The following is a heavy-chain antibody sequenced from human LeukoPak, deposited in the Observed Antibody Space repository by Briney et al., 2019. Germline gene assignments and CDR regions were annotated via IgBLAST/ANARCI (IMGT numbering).Heavy chain of an antibody. Sequence: ASVQVSCQASGYTFTGYYMHWVRQAPGQGLEWMGRINPNSGGTNYAQKFQGRVTMTRNTSISTAYMELSSLRAEDTAVYYCARGKRWLQATMHYWGQGTLVTVSS. CDR1: GYTFTGYY. D-gene: IGHD5-24*01. CDR2: INPNSGGT. V-gene: IGHV1-2*06. CDR3: ARGKRWLQATMHY. J-gene: IGHJ4*02.